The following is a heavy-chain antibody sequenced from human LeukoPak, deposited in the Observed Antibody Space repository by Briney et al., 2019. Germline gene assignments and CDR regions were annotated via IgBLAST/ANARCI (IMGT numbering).Heavy chain of an antibody. CDR3: AKVGTTVVLKGDAFDI. CDR1: GFTFSSYA. D-gene: IGHD4-23*01. CDR2: ISGSGGST. Sequence: GGSLRLSCAASGFTFSSYAMSWVRQAPGKGLEWVSAISGSGGSTDYADPVKGRFTISRANSKITLYLQVTSLRAEDTAVYYCAKVGTTVVLKGDAFDIWGQGTMVTVSS. V-gene: IGHV3-23*01. J-gene: IGHJ3*02.